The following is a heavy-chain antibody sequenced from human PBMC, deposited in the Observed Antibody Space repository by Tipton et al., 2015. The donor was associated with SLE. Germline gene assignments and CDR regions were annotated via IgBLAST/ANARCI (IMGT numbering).Heavy chain of an antibody. J-gene: IGHJ4*02. V-gene: IGHV3-23*03. CDR2: IFSGGSSI. CDR3: ARSISGVVTPFDY. D-gene: IGHD3-3*01. CDR1: GFTFASYA. Sequence: SLRLSCAASGFTFASYAMSWVRQAPGKGLEWVSDIFSGGSSIHYADSVKGRFIISRDNSKNTLYLQMHSLRTGDTAVYYCARSISGVVTPFDYWGQGTLVTISS.